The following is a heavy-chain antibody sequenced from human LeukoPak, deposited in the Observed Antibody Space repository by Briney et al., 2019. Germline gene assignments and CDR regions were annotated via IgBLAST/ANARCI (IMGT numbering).Heavy chain of an antibody. J-gene: IGHJ4*02. D-gene: IGHD5-12*01. Sequence: GGSLRLSCAASGFTFSSYGMHWVRQAPGKGLEWVAVISYDGSNKYYADSVKGRFTISRDNSKNTLYLQMNSLRAEDTAVYYCVKDPGDDRWGQGTLVTVSS. CDR2: ISYDGSNK. CDR3: VKDPGDDR. V-gene: IGHV3-30*18. CDR1: GFTFSSYG.